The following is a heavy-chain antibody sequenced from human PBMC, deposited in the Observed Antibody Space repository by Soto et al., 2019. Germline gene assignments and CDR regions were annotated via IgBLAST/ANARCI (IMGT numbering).Heavy chain of an antibody. Sequence: QVHLQQWGAGLLKPSETLSLTCAVNGGSLTGYYWSWIRQPPGKGLEWIGEIKDGGVTNYSPSLTGRVTLSADTSKKRFSLKLNSVPAADTAVYYCGRGQEGIVATHWDQGTLVTVSS. D-gene: IGHD5-12*01. V-gene: IGHV4-34*01. CDR2: IKDGGVT. CDR3: GRGQEGIVATH. CDR1: GGSLTGYY. J-gene: IGHJ4*02.